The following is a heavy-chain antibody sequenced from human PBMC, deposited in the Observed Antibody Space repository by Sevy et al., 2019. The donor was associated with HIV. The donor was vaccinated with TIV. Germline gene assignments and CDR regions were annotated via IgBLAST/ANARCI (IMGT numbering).Heavy chain of an antibody. D-gene: IGHD2-21*01. V-gene: IGHV4-4*02. Sequence: SETLSLTCVVSGGSISSSNWWSWVRQPPGKGLEWIGEIYHGGSTNYNPSLESRVSISIDKSKNHFSLKVNSVTAADTAVYYCARDDSALYSYGLDLWGQGTTVTVSS. CDR1: GGSISSSNW. J-gene: IGHJ6*02. CDR2: IYHGGST. CDR3: ARDDSALYSYGLDL.